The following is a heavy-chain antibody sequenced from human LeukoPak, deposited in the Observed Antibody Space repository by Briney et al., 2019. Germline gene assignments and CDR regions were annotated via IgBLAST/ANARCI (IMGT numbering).Heavy chain of an antibody. CDR1: GGSITSYY. V-gene: IGHV4-59*01. Sequence: SETLSLTCSVSGGSITSYYWSRIRQHPGKGLEWLGYISDGASTNYNPPLKNLSSISVDTSKNQFSLKLSSVTAADTAVYFCARASTTFDDWGQGTLVTVSS. CDR3: ARASTTFDD. CDR2: ISDGAST. J-gene: IGHJ4*02. D-gene: IGHD1-14*01.